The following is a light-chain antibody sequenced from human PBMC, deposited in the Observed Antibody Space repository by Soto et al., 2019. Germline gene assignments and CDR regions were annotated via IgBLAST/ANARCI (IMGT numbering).Light chain of an antibody. CDR1: QSVSSN. V-gene: IGKV3-15*01. J-gene: IGKJ1*01. CDR2: GAS. CDR3: QQYNNWPTWT. Sequence: IVMTHSPATLSVSPGERATLSCRSSQSVSSNLAWYQQKPGQAPRLLIYGASTRATGIPARFSGSGSGTEFTLTISSLQSEDFAVYYCQQYNNWPTWTFGQGTKVDI.